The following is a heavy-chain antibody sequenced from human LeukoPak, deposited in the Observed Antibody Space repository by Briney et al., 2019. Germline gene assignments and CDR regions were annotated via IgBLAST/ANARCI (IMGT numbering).Heavy chain of an antibody. V-gene: IGHV3-33*01. CDR1: GFTFSSYG. J-gene: IGHJ4*02. Sequence: QPGGSLRLSCAASGFTFSSYGMHWVRQAPGKGLEWVAVIWYDGSNKYYGDSVKGRFTISRDNSKNTLHLEMNRLRAEDTVVYYCARESNDILTGYFDQWGQGTLVTVSS. CDR3: ARESNDILTGYFDQ. D-gene: IGHD3-9*01. CDR2: IWYDGSNK.